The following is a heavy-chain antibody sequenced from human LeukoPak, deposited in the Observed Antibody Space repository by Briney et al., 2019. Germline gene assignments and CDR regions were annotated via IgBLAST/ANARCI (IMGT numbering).Heavy chain of an antibody. V-gene: IGHV3-23*01. J-gene: IGHJ4*02. CDR2: ISGSGGST. Sequence: GGSLRLSCAASGFTFSSYAMSWVRQAPGKGLEWVSAISGSGGSTYYADSVKGRFTISRDNSKNTLYLQMNSLRAEDTAVYYCAKDLTTYYYDSSGYYYHYWGQGTLVTVSS. CDR3: AKDLTTYYYDSSGYYYHY. D-gene: IGHD3-22*01. CDR1: GFTFSSYA.